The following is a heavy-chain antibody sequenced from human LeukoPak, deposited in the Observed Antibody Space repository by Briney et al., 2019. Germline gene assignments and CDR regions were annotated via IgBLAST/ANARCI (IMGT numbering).Heavy chain of an antibody. D-gene: IGHD2-21*01. J-gene: IGHJ1*01. CDR3: ASLIQRHFHH. Sequence: GGSLRLSCAASGFTFSSYAMSWVRQAPGKGLEWVSAISGTGASTSYADPVKGRFTISRDNSKNTLYLQMNSLRAEDTAVYYCASLIQRHFHHWGQGTLVTVSS. CDR2: ISGTGAST. V-gene: IGHV3-23*01. CDR1: GFTFSSYA.